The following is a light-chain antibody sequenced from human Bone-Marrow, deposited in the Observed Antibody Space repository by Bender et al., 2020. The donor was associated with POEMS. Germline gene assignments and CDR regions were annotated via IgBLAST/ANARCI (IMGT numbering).Light chain of an antibody. CDR2: YDT. CDR3: QVWDSSSVHWV. V-gene: IGLV3-21*04. CDR1: NIGTKS. Sequence: AASITCGGDNIGTKSVHWYQQRPGQAPVVVIYYDTDRPSGIPERFSGSNSGNTATLTISRVEAGDEADYYCQVWDSSSVHWVFGGGTKLTAL. J-gene: IGLJ3*02.